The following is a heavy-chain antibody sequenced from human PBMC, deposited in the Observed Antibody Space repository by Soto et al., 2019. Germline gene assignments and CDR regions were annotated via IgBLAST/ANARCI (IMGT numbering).Heavy chain of an antibody. CDR1: GFTFSSYA. V-gene: IGHV3-23*01. Sequence: EVQLLESGGGLVQPGGSLRLSCAASGFTFSSYAMSWVRQAPGKGLEWVSAISGSGGSTYYADSVKGRFTISRDNSKNTLYLQMNSLRAEDTAVYYCANLLKGIFGVSKDYWGQGTLVTVSS. CDR2: ISGSGGST. CDR3: ANLLKGIFGVSKDY. J-gene: IGHJ4*02. D-gene: IGHD3-3*01.